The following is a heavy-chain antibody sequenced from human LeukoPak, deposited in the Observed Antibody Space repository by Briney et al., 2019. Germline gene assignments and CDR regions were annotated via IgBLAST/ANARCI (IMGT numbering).Heavy chain of an antibody. Sequence: PGGSLRLSCAASGFSFSTFGMHWARRAPGKGLEWVAVIWNDGSKKFYADSVKGRFTISRDNSQNTLYLQMNRLRAEDTAVYYCGRDSLWWDYWGQGTLVTVYS. CDR1: GFSFSTFG. V-gene: IGHV3-33*01. D-gene: IGHD2-21*01. CDR2: IWNDGSKK. CDR3: GRDSLWWDY. J-gene: IGHJ4*02.